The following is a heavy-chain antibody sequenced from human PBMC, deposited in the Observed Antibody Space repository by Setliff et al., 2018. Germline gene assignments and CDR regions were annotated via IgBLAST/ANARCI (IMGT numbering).Heavy chain of an antibody. D-gene: IGHD1-26*01. CDR3: GRPLVGVTTGFEN. CDR2: IDHSGST. J-gene: IGHJ4*02. CDR1: GYSISSGYY. Sequence: PSETLSLTCAVSGYSISSGYYWGWIRQPPGKGLEWIGSIDHSGSTHYNPSLKSRVTISVDTAKNQFSLKLKSVTAADTAVYYCGRPLVGVTTGFENWGQGTLVTVSS. V-gene: IGHV4-38-2*01.